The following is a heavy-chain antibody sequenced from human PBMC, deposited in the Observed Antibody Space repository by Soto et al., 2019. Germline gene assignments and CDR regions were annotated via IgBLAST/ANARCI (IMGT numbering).Heavy chain of an antibody. CDR3: ARTIYCSGSTCYNNWFDP. J-gene: IGHJ5*02. CDR2: ISSSSTYI. Sequence: EVQLVESGGGLVKPGGSLRLSCAASGFTFSSYSMNWVRQAPGKGLEWVSSISSSSTYIYYADSVKGRFSISRDNAKNSLYLQMNSLRAEDTALYYCARTIYCSGSTCYNNWFDPWGQGTLVTVSS. V-gene: IGHV3-21*01. CDR1: GFTFSSYS. D-gene: IGHD2-15*01.